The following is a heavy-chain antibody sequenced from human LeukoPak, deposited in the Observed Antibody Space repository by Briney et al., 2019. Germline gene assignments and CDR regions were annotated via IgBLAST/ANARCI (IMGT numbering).Heavy chain of an antibody. CDR3: ARVGGTNYYYYGMDV. J-gene: IGHJ6*02. CDR2: IYYSGST. D-gene: IGHD1-26*01. Sequence: SETLSLTCTVSGGSISNYYWSWIRQPPGKGLEWLGYIYYSGSTNYNPSLKSRVTISVDTSKNQFSLKLSSVTAADTAVCYCARVGGTNYYYYGMDVWGQGTTVTVSS. CDR1: GGSISNYY. V-gene: IGHV4-59*01.